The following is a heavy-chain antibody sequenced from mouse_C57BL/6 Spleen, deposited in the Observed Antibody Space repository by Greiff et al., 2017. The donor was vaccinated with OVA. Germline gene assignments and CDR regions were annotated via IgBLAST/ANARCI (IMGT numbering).Heavy chain of an antibody. J-gene: IGHJ4*01. CDR3: ARGRIYYGNRGYAMDY. Sequence: EVQLQQSGPELVKPGASVKISCKASGYTFTDYYMNWVKQSHGKSLEWIGDINPNNGGTSYNQKFKGKATLTVDKSSSTAYMELRSLTSEDSAVYYCARGRIYYGNRGYAMDYWGQGTSVTVSS. D-gene: IGHD2-1*01. V-gene: IGHV1-26*01. CDR2: INPNNGGT. CDR1: GYTFTDYY.